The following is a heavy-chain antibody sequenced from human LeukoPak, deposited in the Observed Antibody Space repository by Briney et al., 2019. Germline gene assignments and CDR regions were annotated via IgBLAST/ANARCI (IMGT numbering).Heavy chain of an antibody. CDR3: ARWDRTGRLLFDP. D-gene: IGHD3/OR15-3a*01. V-gene: IGHV4-59*13. Sequence: SETLSLTCTVSGGSSSIYYWNWIRQPPGKGLEWIGYIYYTGTTNYNPSLKSRVTISVDTSKKQFSLRLRSVTAADTAVYYCARWDRTGRLLFDPWGQGALVTVSS. CDR1: GGSSSIYY. CDR2: IYYTGTT. J-gene: IGHJ5*02.